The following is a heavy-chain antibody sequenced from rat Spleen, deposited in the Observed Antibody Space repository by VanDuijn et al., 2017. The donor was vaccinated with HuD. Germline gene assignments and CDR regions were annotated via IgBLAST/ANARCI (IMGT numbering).Heavy chain of an antibody. J-gene: IGHJ3*01. CDR3: ARSDGTHYYLPFAY. CDR1: GYSITSSYR. CDR2: INGAGST. Sequence: EVQLQESGPGLVKPSQSLSLTCSVTGYSITSSYRWNWIRKFPGNKLEWMGYINGAGSTNYNPSLKSRISITRDTSKNQFFLQVNSVSTEDTATYYCARSDGTHYYLPFAYWGQGTLVTVSS. D-gene: IGHD1-12*02. V-gene: IGHV3-3*01.